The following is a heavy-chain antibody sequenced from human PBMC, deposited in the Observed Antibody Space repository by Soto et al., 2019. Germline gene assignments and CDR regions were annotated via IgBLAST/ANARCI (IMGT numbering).Heavy chain of an antibody. V-gene: IGHV3-33*01. J-gene: IGHJ4*02. D-gene: IGHD3-9*01. CDR2: IWYDGSNK. CDR1: GFTFSSYG. Sequence: LRLSCAASGFTFSSYGMRWVRHAPGKGLEWVAVIWYDGSNKYYADSVKGRFTISRDNSKNTLYLQMNSLRAEDTAVYYCARGGDILTGYTDPIYWGQGTLVTVSS. CDR3: ARGGDILTGYTDPIY.